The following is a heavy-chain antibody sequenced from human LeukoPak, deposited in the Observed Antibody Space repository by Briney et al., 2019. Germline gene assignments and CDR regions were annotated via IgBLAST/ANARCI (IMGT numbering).Heavy chain of an antibody. V-gene: IGHV4-39*07. Sequence: PSETQSLTCTVSGGSISSSSYYWGWIRQPPGKGLEWIGSIYYSGSTYYNPSLKSRVTISVDTSKNQFSLKLSSVTAADTAVYYCARVLVVTTSFDYWGQGTLVTVSS. J-gene: IGHJ4*02. CDR1: GGSISSSSYY. CDR3: ARVLVVTTSFDY. D-gene: IGHD3-22*01. CDR2: IYYSGST.